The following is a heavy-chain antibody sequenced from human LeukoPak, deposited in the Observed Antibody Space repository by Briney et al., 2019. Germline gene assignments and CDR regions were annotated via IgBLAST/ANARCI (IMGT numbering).Heavy chain of an antibody. CDR3: ARIAAAGPYFDY. CDR1: GFTFSSYW. D-gene: IGHD6-13*01. Sequence: GGSLRLSCAASGFTFSSYWMHWVRQAPGKGLVWVSRIQSDGSSTTYADSVKGRFTISRDNSKNTLYLQMNSLRAEDTAVYYCARIAAAGPYFDYWGQGTLVTVSS. J-gene: IGHJ4*02. CDR2: IQSDGSST. V-gene: IGHV3-74*01.